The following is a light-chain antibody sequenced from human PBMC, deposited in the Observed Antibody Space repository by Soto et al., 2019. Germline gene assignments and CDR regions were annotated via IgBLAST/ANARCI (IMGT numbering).Light chain of an antibody. Sequence: EIVLTQSPGTLSLSPGERATLSCRASQSVSSTYFAGYQHKPGQAPRLLIYGASSRETGIPDTCSGSGSGTNFTLTISRLEPEDFAVYYCEQYDSSPYTFGQGTKLEIK. CDR1: QSVSSTY. CDR3: EQYDSSPYT. CDR2: GAS. J-gene: IGKJ2*01. V-gene: IGKV3-20*01.